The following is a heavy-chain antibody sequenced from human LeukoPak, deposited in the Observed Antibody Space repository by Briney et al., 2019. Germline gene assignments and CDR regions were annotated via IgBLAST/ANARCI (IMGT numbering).Heavy chain of an antibody. D-gene: IGHD3-10*01. J-gene: IGHJ4*02. CDR1: GYTSTSLG. V-gene: IGHV1-18*01. Sequence: GASVKVSCKASGYTSTSLGITWVRQAPGQGFEWMGWISAYNANTHYAQKFQGRVTMTIDIPRNTAYMELRSLRSDDTADYYCARVSQFAANHYDSGNFSSWGQGTLVTVSS. CDR2: ISAYNANT. CDR3: ARVSQFAANHYDSGNFSS.